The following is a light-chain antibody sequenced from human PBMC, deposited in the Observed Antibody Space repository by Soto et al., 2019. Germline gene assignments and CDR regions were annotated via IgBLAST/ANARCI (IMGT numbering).Light chain of an antibody. CDR1: QSIGSW. V-gene: IGKV1-5*03. J-gene: IGKJ1*01. Sequence: DIQMTQSPSTLPASVGDRVTITCRASQSIGSWLAWYQQKPRKAPKLLIYKASSLESGVPSRFSGSGSGTEFTLTISSLQPDDFATYYCQRYNSYPWTFGQGTKVEIK. CDR2: KAS. CDR3: QRYNSYPWT.